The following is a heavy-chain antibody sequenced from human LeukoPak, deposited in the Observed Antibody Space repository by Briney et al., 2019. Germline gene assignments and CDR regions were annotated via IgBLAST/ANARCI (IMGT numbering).Heavy chain of an antibody. V-gene: IGHV3-66*01. CDR2: IYSGGST. J-gene: IGHJ4*02. CDR3: ARALYGDYVGVDY. CDR1: GFTVSSNY. D-gene: IGHD4-17*01. Sequence: GGSLRLSCAASGFTVSSNYMSWVRQAPGKGLEWVSVIYSGGSTYYADSVKGRFTISRDNSKNTLYLQMNSLRAEDTAVYYCARALYGDYVGVDYWGQGTLVTVSS.